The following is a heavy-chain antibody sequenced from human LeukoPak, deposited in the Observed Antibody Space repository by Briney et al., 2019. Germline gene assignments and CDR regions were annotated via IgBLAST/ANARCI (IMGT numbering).Heavy chain of an antibody. CDR2: INHSGST. CDR3: ATMTQDGLTPRFDP. CDR1: GGSFSGYH. V-gene: IGHV4-34*01. J-gene: IGHJ5*02. D-gene: IGHD4-17*01. Sequence: SETLSLTCAVYGGSFSGYHWSWIRQPPGKGLEWIGEINHSGSTNYNPSPKSRVTISVDTSKNQFSLKLSSVTAADTAVYYCATMTQDGLTPRFDPWGQGTLVTVSS.